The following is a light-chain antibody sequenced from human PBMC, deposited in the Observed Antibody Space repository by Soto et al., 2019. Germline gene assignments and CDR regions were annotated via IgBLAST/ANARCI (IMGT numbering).Light chain of an antibody. J-gene: IGLJ2*01. V-gene: IGLV1-47*01. CDR2: RNN. CDR1: SPNIGSNY. Sequence: QPVLTQPPSASGTPGQRVTISCSGSSPNIGSNYVYWYQQLPGTAPKLLIYRNNQRPSGVPDRFSGSKSGTSASLAISGLRSEDEADYYCAAWDDSLSAVVFGGGTKVTVL. CDR3: AAWDDSLSAVV.